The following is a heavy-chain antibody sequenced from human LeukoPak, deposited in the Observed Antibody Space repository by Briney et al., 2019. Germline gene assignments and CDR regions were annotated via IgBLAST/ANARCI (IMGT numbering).Heavy chain of an antibody. CDR2: INPNSGGT. CDR1: GYTFTGYY. CDR3: ARAGPHRGDVSLFRGG. D-gene: IGHD3-10*01. Sequence: AASVKVSCKASGYTFTGYYMHWVRQAPGQGLEWMGRINPNSGGTNYAQKFQGRVTMTRDTSISTAYMELSRLRSDDTAVYYCARAGPHRGDVSLFRGGWGQGTLVTVSS. J-gene: IGHJ4*02. V-gene: IGHV1-2*06.